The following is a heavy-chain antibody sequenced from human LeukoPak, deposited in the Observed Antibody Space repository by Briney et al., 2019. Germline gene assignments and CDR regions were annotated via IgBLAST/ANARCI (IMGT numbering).Heavy chain of an antibody. J-gene: IGHJ5*02. V-gene: IGHV1-46*01. D-gene: IGHD2-15*01. CDR1: GYTFTTYH. CDR2: IDTSDGNT. Sequence: ASVKVSCKASGYTFTTYHMHWVRQAPGQGLEWVGMIDTSDGNTNYAQKSLDRVTMTRDTSTSTVYMELSGLRSYDTAVYYCATERSGGTWFDPWGQGTLVTVSS. CDR3: ATERSGGTWFDP.